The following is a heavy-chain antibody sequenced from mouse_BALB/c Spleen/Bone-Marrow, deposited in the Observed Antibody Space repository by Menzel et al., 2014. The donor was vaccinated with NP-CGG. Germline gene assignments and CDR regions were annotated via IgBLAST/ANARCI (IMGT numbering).Heavy chain of an antibody. V-gene: IGHV5-17*02. CDR3: ARELLAY. CDR2: ISSGSSTS. Sequence: EVMLVESGGGLVQPGGSRKLSCAASGFTFSSFGMNWVRQAPEKGLEWVAYISSGSSTSYYADTVKGRFTISRDNPKNTLFLQMTSLRSEDTAMYYCARELLAYWGQGTLVTVSA. J-gene: IGHJ3*01. CDR1: GFTFSSFG. D-gene: IGHD2-12*01.